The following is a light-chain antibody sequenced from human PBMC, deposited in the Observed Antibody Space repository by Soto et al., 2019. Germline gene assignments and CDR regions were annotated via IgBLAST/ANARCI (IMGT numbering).Light chain of an antibody. CDR3: QHYNFWPPWT. Sequence: EIMMTQSPATLSVSPGERATLSCRASQSVSSNLAWYQQKPGQAPRLLIYGASTRATGIPARFSGSGSGTEFTLTISSLQSEDFAVYYCQHYNFWPPWTFGQGTKVDIK. J-gene: IGKJ1*01. V-gene: IGKV3-15*01. CDR1: QSVSSN. CDR2: GAS.